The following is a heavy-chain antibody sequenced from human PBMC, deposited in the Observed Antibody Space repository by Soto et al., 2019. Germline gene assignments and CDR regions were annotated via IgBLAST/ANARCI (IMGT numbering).Heavy chain of an antibody. J-gene: IGHJ6*02. V-gene: IGHV3-23*01. D-gene: IGHD1-1*01. CDR1: GFTFSSYA. CDR2: ISGSGGST. CDR3: AKDGVQLERHGMDV. Sequence: LRLSCAASGFTFSSYAMSWVRQAPGKGLEWVSAISGSGGSTYYADSVKGRFTISRDNSKNTLYLQMNSLRAEDTAVYYCAKDGVQLERHGMDVWGQGTTVTVSS.